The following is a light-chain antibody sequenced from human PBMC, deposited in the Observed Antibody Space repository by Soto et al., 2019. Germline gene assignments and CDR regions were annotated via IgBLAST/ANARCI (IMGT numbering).Light chain of an antibody. CDR1: QSISTW. J-gene: IGKJ1*01. V-gene: IGKV1-5*01. Sequence: DIQMTQSPSTLSASAGDRVTITCRASQSISTWLAWYQQKPGKAPKLLIYGATNLHTGVPSRFSGSGSGTDFTLTISSLQPEDFATYYCLQDHNYPWTFGQGTKVDI. CDR2: GAT. CDR3: LQDHNYPWT.